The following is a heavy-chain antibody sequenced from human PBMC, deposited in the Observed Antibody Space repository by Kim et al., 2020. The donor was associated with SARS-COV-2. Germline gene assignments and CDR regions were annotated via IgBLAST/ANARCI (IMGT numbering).Heavy chain of an antibody. Sequence: SPSLRSGMSISTDTSKNQVALRLTSVTAADTAIYYCARRGAVAGNPLFDYWGQGILVTVSS. CDR3: ARRGAVAGNPLFDY. J-gene: IGHJ4*02. D-gene: IGHD6-19*01. V-gene: IGHV4-39*01.